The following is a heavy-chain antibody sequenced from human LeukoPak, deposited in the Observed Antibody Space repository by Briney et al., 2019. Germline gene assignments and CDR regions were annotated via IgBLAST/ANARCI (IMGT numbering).Heavy chain of an antibody. V-gene: IGHV3-33*06. CDR3: AKDLGVL. Sequence: GRSLRLSRAASGFTFSSYGMHWVRQALGKGLEWVAVIWYDGSNKYYADSVKGRFTISRDNSKNTLYLQMNSLRAEDTAVYYCAKDLGVLWGQGTLVTVSS. D-gene: IGHD2-8*01. CDR2: IWYDGSNK. CDR1: GFTFSSYG. J-gene: IGHJ4*02.